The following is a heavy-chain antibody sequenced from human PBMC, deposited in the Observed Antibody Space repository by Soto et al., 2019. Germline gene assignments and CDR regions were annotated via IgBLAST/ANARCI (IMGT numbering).Heavy chain of an antibody. V-gene: IGHV4-30-2*01. J-gene: IGHJ4*02. CDR2: IYHSGST. CDR3: ARVGEWLFFDY. D-gene: IGHD3-3*01. Sequence: KPSETLSLTCAVSGGSISSGGYSWSWIRQPPGKGLEWIGYIYHSGSTYYNPSLKSRVTISVDRSKNQSSLKLSSVTAADTAVYYCARVGEWLFFDYWGQGTLVTVSS. CDR1: GGSISSGGYS.